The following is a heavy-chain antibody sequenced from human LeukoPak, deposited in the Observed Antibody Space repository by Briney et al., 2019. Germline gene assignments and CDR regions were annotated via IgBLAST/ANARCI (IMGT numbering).Heavy chain of an antibody. CDR1: GGSISSSSYY. Sequence: SETLSLTCTVSGGSISSSSYYWGWIRQPPGKGLEWIGSIYYSGSTYYNPSLKSRVTISVDTSKNQFSLKLSSVTAADTAVYYCARGGVGYYFDYWGQGTLVTVSS. D-gene: IGHD1-26*01. CDR3: ARGGVGYYFDY. J-gene: IGHJ4*02. CDR2: IYYSGST. V-gene: IGHV4-39*01.